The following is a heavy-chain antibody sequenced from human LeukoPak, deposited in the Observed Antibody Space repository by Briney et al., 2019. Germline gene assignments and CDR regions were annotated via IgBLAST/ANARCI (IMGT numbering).Heavy chain of an antibody. J-gene: IGHJ5*02. CDR3: ARVMLYSITFVA. Sequence: ASVKVSCKASGYTFTSYGISWVRQAPGQGLEWMGWISAYNGNTNYAENLQGRVTITTDTYTNTTYMELRSLRSDDAAVYYCARVMLYSITFVAWGRETLVTVAS. V-gene: IGHV1-18*01. CDR1: GYTFTSYG. CDR2: ISAYNGNT. D-gene: IGHD3-10*01.